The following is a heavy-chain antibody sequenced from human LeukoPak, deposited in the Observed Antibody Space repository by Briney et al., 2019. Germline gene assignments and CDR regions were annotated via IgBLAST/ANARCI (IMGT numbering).Heavy chain of an antibody. D-gene: IGHD2-15*01. CDR1: GFTFDDYA. CDR2: MSWNSGSI. Sequence: GGSLRLSCAASGFTFDDYAMHWVRQAPGKGLEWVSGMSWNSGSIGYADSVKGRFTISRDNAKNSLYLQMNSLRAEDTAVYYCAKDRGYCSGGSCYSRGVFDYWGQGTLVTVSS. V-gene: IGHV3-9*01. CDR3: AKDRGYCSGGSCYSRGVFDY. J-gene: IGHJ4*02.